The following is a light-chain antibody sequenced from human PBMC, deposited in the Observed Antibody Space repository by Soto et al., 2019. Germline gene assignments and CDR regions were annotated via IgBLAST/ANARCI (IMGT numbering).Light chain of an antibody. CDR1: QSVSSSY. CDR2: GAS. CDR3: QQYGSSPLT. V-gene: IGKV3-20*01. Sequence: VLTQSPGALSLSPVEVAALACRASQSVSSSYLAWYQQKPGQAPRLLIYGASSRATGIPDRFSGSGSGTDFTLTISRLEPEDFAVYYCQQYGSSPLTFGGGTKVDIK. J-gene: IGKJ4*01.